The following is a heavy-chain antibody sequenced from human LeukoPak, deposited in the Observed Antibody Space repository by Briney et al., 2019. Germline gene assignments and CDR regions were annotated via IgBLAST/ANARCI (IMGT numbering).Heavy chain of an antibody. CDR2: IKEDGSAT. CDR3: ARDSPGYLAYDS. J-gene: IGHJ4*02. V-gene: IGHV3-7*04. CDR1: GFTFSTYW. Sequence: GGSLRLSCAASGFTFSTYWMTWVRQAPGKGPEWVANIKEDGSATYYVDSVNGRFTISRDNAKKSLYLQMNSLRAEDTAVYYCARDSPGYLAYDSWGQGTLVTVSS. D-gene: IGHD1-1*01.